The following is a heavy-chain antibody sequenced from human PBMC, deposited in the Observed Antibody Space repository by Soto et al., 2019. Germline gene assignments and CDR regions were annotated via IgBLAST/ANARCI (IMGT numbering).Heavy chain of an antibody. D-gene: IGHD3-16*01. Sequence: QVQLVQSGAEVRKPGSSVKVSCKASGGTFSRHAISWVRQAPGQGLEWMGGIIPIFGTANHAQKFQGRVTVSGDQSTNKGFQELRNLEFEETAMYFWGEGWGFECNDYNSPAWGPGTLV. CDR2: IIPIFGTA. V-gene: IGHV1-69*01. J-gene: IGHJ4*02. CDR1: GGTFSRHA. CDR3: GEGWGFECNDYNSPA.